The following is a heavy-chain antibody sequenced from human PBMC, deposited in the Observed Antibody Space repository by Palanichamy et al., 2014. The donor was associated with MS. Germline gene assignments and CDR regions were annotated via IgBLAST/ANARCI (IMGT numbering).Heavy chain of an antibody. CDR1: GYTFTSYD. D-gene: IGHD2-8*01. J-gene: IGHJ4*02. Sequence: QVQLVQSGAEVKKSGASVKVSCRASGYTFTSYDINWVRQATGQGLEWMGWMNPHSGNTGYAQKFQGRVTMTRDTSISTAYMELSSLRSEDTAVYYCARVVREGYHFEKWGQGTLVTVSS. CDR3: ARVVREGYHFEK. CDR2: MNPHSGNT. V-gene: IGHV1-8*01.